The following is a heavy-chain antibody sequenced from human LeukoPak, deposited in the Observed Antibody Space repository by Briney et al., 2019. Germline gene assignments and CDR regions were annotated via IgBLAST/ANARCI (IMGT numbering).Heavy chain of an antibody. CDR1: GFIFNNFA. V-gene: IGHV3-23*01. D-gene: IGHD2-21*02. CDR2: ISDSGGDT. Sequence: GGSLRLSCAASGFIFNNFALNWVRQAPGKGLEWVSDISDSGGDTYYADSVRGRFTISRDNAKNSLYLQMNSLRAEDTAVYYCARRAYCGGDCYSGSYYYYGMDVWGQGTTVTVSS. J-gene: IGHJ6*02. CDR3: ARRAYCGGDCYSGSYYYYGMDV.